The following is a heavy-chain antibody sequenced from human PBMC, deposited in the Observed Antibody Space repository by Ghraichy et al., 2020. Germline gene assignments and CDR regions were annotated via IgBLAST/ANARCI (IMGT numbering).Heavy chain of an antibody. CDR2: IYSGGYA. CDR3: ARGQSGSQYGSYYYYGMDV. CDR1: GFTVSSTY. D-gene: IGHD1-26*01. Sequence: GGSLRLSCAASGFTVSSTYMNWVRQAPGKGLEWVSLIYSGGYAYYADSVKGRFTISRDHSKNTLYFQMNSLRAEDTAVYYCARGQSGSQYGSYYYYGMDVWGQGTTVTVSS. J-gene: IGHJ6*02. V-gene: IGHV3-66*02.